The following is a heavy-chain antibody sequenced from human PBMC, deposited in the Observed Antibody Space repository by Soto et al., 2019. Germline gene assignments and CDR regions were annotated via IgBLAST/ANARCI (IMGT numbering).Heavy chain of an antibody. J-gene: IGHJ4*02. V-gene: IGHV3-53*01. CDR3: ARARDDYNSLYDPT. D-gene: IGHD3-16*01. Sequence: DVQLVESGGGLIQPGGSLRLSCAASGFTVRRNYMSWVRQAPGKGLEWVSVIYSGGAIDYADSVKGRFTISRDNSKNTVYLQMNSLRAEDTAVYYCARARDDYNSLYDPTWGQGTLVTVSA. CDR2: IYSGGAI. CDR1: GFTVRRNY.